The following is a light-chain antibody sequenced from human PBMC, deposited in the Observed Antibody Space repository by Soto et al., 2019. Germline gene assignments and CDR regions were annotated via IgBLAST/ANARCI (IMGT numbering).Light chain of an antibody. CDR1: QGISSY. V-gene: IGKV1-8*01. Sequence: AIRMTQSPSSLSASTGDRVTIPCRASQGISSYLAWYQQQPGKAPKLLIYAASTLQSGVPSRFSGSGSGTDFTRTISCLQSEDFATYYGQQDDSYPYTFGQGNKLEIK. CDR2: AAS. CDR3: QQDDSYPYT. J-gene: IGKJ2*01.